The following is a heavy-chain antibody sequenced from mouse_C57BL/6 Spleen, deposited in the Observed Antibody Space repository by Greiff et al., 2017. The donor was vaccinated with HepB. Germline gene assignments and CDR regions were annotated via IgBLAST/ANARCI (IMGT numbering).Heavy chain of an antibody. CDR1: GFSLTSYV. CDR2: LWRGGSP. D-gene: IGHD3-2*02. V-gene: IGHV2-5*01. J-gene: IGHJ1*03. Sequence: VKLMESGPGLVQPSQSLSITCTVSGFSLTSYVVPWVRQSPGKGLELLGVLWRGGSPDYNAAFMSRLSITKDNSKSQVFFKMNSLQADDTAIYYCAKNEAYHWYFDVWGTGTTVTVSS. CDR3: AKNEAYHWYFDV.